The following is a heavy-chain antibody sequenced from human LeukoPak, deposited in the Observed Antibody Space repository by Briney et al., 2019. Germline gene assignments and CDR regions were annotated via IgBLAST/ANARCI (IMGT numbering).Heavy chain of an antibody. D-gene: IGHD2-2*01. J-gene: IGHJ4*02. CDR3: ARAMIYCSSTSCLSDY. V-gene: IGHV1-8*03. CDR2: MNPNSGNT. Sequence: ASVTVSCKASGYTFTSYDINWVRQATGQGLEWMGWMNPNSGNTGYAQKFQGRVTITRNTSISTAYMELSSLRSEDTAVYYCARAMIYCSSTSCLSDYWGQGTLVTVSS. CDR1: GYTFTSYD.